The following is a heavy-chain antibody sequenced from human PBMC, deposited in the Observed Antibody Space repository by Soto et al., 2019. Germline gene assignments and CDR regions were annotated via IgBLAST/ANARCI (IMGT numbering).Heavy chain of an antibody. CDR2: IYSGGST. CDR1: GFTVSNNY. Sequence: SLRLSCAASGFTVSNNYMTWVRQAPGKGLEWVSAIYSGGSTYYADSVKGRFTISRDNSKNTLYLQMNSLRAEDTAVYYCAKARSPEAGLFDYRGQGLLVTVSS. D-gene: IGHD6-13*01. V-gene: IGHV3-53*01. CDR3: AKARSPEAGLFDY. J-gene: IGHJ4*02.